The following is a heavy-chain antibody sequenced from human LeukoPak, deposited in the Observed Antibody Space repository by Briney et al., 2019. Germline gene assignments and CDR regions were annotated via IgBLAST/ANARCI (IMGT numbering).Heavy chain of an antibody. J-gene: IGHJ6*03. Sequence: GGSLRLSCAASGFTVSSNDMSWVRQAPGKGLEWVSVIYNGGNTYYGDSVKGRFTISRDNSKNTLYLQMNSLRAEDTAVYYCARSLRGFRGVISYYYMDVWGKGTTVTISS. D-gene: IGHD3-10*01. V-gene: IGHV3-66*01. CDR3: ARSLRGFRGVISYYYMDV. CDR1: GFTVSSND. CDR2: IYNGGNT.